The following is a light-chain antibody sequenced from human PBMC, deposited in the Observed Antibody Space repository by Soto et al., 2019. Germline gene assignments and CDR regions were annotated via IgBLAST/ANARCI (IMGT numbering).Light chain of an antibody. Sequence: QSVLTQPPSASGTPGQRVTISCSGSSSNIGGHFVYWYHQLPGTAPQLLIYRNDQRPSGVPERFSASKSGTSASLAISGLRSEDDADYNSASWDDSLNGPVFGGGTKLTVL. V-gene: IGLV1-47*01. J-gene: IGLJ2*01. CDR2: RND. CDR3: ASWDDSLNGPV. CDR1: SSNIGGHF.